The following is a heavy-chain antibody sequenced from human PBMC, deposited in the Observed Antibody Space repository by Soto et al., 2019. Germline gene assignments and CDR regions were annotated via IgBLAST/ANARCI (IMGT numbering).Heavy chain of an antibody. J-gene: IGHJ3*02. V-gene: IGHV4-39*01. D-gene: IGHD2-2*01. Sequence: SETLSLTCTVSGGSISSSSYYWGWIRQPPGKGLEWIGSIYYSGSTYYNPSLKSRVTISVDTSKNQFSLKLSSVTAADTAVYYCARLGGYCSSTSCSVSRHFGAFDIWGQGTMVTVSS. CDR1: GGSISSSSYY. CDR3: ARLGGYCSSTSCSVSRHFGAFDI. CDR2: IYYSGST.